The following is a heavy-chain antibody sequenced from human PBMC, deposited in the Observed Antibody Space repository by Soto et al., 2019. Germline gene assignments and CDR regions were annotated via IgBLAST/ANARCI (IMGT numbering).Heavy chain of an antibody. CDR1: GFTFSSYS. CDR3: AKDFTPDGYWDFDY. J-gene: IGHJ4*02. CDR2: ISSSSST. D-gene: IGHD4-17*01. Sequence: PGGSLRLSCAASGFTFSSYSMNWVRQAPGKGLEWVSYISSSSSTYYADSVKGRFTISRDNSKNTLYLQMNNLRAEDTAVYYCAKDFTPDGYWDFDYWGQGTLVTVSS. V-gene: IGHV3-48*01.